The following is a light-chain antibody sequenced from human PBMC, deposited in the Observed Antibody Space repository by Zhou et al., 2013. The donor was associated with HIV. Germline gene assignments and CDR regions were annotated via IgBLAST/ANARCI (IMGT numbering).Light chain of an antibody. Sequence: DIQMTQSPSSLSASVGDRVTITCRASQDITHYLAWFQQKPGKAPKLLIYAASSLQMGSHQGSVGSGSGTDFTLTISRLQADDFATYYCQQYDSSPLTFGGGTKVEI. V-gene: IGKV1-16*01. CDR1: QDITHY. J-gene: IGKJ4*01. CDR2: AAS. CDR3: QQYDSSPLT.